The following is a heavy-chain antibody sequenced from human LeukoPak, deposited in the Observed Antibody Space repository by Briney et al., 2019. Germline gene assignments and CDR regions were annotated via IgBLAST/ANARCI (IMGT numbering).Heavy chain of an antibody. CDR2: MNPNSGNT. D-gene: IGHD3-10*01. J-gene: IGHJ5*02. CDR1: GYTFTSYD. Sequence: ASVKVSCKASGYTFTSYDINWVRQATGQGLEWMGWMNPNSGNTGYAQKFQGRVTITRNTSISTAYMELSSLRSEDTAVYYCARGGSPSMVLGWVWFDPWGQGTLVTVSS. CDR3: ARGGSPSMVLGWVWFDP. V-gene: IGHV1-8*01.